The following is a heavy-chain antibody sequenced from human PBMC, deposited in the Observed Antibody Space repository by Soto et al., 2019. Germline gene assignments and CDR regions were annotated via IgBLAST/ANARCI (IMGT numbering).Heavy chain of an antibody. Sequence: QAQLVQSGTEVKKPGASVKVSCQASGYTFTNYDIFWMRQATGEGLEWMGWMNPYSNNAGYAEKFQGRVTMTRDTSTSTAYMELSGLTSEDTAVYYCARGASYYYDKHGDYRNWYFDLWGRGTLPRVSS. V-gene: IGHV1-8*01. CDR2: MNPYSNNA. D-gene: IGHD3-22*01. J-gene: IGHJ2*01. CDR1: GYTFTNYD. CDR3: ARGASYYYDKHGDYRNWYFDL.